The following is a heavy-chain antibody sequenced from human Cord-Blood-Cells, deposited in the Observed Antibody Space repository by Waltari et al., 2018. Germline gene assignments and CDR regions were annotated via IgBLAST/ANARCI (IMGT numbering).Heavy chain of an antibody. CDR1: GGSFSGYY. CDR2: TNHSGST. D-gene: IGHD3-10*01. Sequence: QVQLQQWGAGLLKPSETLSLTCAVYGGSFSGYYWSWIRQPPGKGLEWIGETNHSGSTNYNPSLKSRVTISVDTSKNQFSLKLSSVTAADTAVYYCASYYGSGSYYNDYWGQGTLVTVSS. J-gene: IGHJ4*02. V-gene: IGHV4-34*01. CDR3: ASYYGSGSYYNDY.